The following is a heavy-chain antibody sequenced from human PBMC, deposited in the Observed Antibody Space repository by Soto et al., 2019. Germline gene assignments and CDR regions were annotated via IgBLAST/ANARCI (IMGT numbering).Heavy chain of an antibody. CDR3: TRGPPRVQWFDP. V-gene: IGHV4-61*01. J-gene: IGHJ5*02. CDR2: IYFTGST. Sequence: SQTLSLTCTVSAGAVSSGTYYGSWIRQPPGKGLEWIGHIYFTGSTNYNPSLKSRVTMSLDTSRSQFSLKLSSVTAADTAVYYCTRGPPRVQWFDPWGLGTLVTVSS. CDR1: AGAVSSGTYY.